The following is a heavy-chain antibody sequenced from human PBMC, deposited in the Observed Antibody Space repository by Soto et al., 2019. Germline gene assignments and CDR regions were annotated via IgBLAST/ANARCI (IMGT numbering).Heavy chain of an antibody. CDR3: ARGSPQYDFWSGGDGMDV. CDR1: GGTFSSYA. D-gene: IGHD3-3*01. J-gene: IGHJ6*02. Sequence: QVQLVQSGAEVKKPGSSVKVSCKASGGTFSSYAISWVRQAPGQGLEWMGGIIPIFGTANYAQKFQGRVTITADDSTSTAYMELSSLRSEDTAVYYCARGSPQYDFWSGGDGMDVWGQGTTVTVSS. V-gene: IGHV1-69*01. CDR2: IIPIFGTA.